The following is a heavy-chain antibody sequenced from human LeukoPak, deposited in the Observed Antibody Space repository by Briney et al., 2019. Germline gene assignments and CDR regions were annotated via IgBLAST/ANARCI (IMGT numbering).Heavy chain of an antibody. Sequence: PAGGSLRLSCAASGFTFSPYAMAWVRQAPEKGLEWVSSISGGGGTTYYADSVKGRFTISRDNFKNTLFLQMNSLRAEDTAVYFCAKYISGSYYSFDYWGQGTLVTVSS. D-gene: IGHD3-10*01. CDR3: AKYISGSYYSFDY. V-gene: IGHV3-23*01. CDR2: ISGGGGTT. J-gene: IGHJ4*02. CDR1: GFTFSPYA.